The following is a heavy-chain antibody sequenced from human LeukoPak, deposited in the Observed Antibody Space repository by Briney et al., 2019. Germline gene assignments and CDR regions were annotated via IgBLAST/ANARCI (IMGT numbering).Heavy chain of an antibody. J-gene: IGHJ4*02. CDR3: ATKIAAGADY. Sequence: SETLSLTCTVSGGSISSYYWSWIRQPPGKGLEWIGYIYYSGSTNYNPSLKSRVTISVDTSKNQFSLKLSSVTAADTAVYYCATKIAAGADYWGQGTLVTVSS. CDR1: GGSISSYY. V-gene: IGHV4-59*01. CDR2: IYYSGST. D-gene: IGHD6-13*01.